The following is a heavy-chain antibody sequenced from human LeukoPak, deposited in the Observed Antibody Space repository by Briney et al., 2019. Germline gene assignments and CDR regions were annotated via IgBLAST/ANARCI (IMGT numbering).Heavy chain of an antibody. D-gene: IGHD3-10*01. CDR3: AGVSVRGVITYNWFDP. CDR1: GGSISSSSYY. Sequence: SETLSLTCTVSGGSISSSSYYWGWIRQPPGKGLEWIGSIYYSGSTYYNPSLKSRVTISVDTSKNQFSLKLSSVTAADTAVYYCAGVSVRGVITYNWFDPWGQGTLATVSS. J-gene: IGHJ5*02. V-gene: IGHV4-39*01. CDR2: IYYSGST.